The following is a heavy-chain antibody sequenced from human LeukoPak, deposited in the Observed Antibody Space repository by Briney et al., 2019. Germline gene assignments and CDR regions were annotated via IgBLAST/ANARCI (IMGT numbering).Heavy chain of an antibody. D-gene: IGHD2-2*01. CDR2: ISAYNGNT. Sequence: ASVKVSCKASGYTFTSYGISWVRQAPGQGLEWMGWISAYNGNTNYAQKLQGRVTMTTDTSTSTAYMELRSLRSDDTAVYYCARLVVSAAIPNDAFDIWGQGTMVTVSS. J-gene: IGHJ3*02. CDR3: ARLVVSAAIPNDAFDI. V-gene: IGHV1-18*01. CDR1: GYTFTSYG.